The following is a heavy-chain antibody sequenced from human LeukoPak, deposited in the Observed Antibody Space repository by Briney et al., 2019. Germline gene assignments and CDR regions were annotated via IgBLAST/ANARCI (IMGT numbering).Heavy chain of an antibody. J-gene: IGHJ4*02. CDR1: GCSISSGDYY. CDR2: IYYSGST. CDR3: ATSKPYYYYDSSGYFDY. V-gene: IGHV4-30-4*01. Sequence: SETLSLTCTVCGCSISSGDYYWSWIRQPPGKGLEWIRYIYYSGSTYYNPSLKSRVTISVDTSKNQFSLKLSSVTAADTAVYYCATSKPYYYYDSSGYFDYWGQGTLVTVSS. D-gene: IGHD3-22*01.